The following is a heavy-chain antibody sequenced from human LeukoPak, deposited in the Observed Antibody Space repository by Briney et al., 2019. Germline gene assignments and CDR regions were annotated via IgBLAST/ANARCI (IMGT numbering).Heavy chain of an antibody. J-gene: IGHJ5*02. CDR3: ARRLGYCSSTSCFNWFDP. CDR1: GDTFTSYD. D-gene: IGHD2-2*01. CDR2: MNPNSGNT. Sequence: GASVKVSCKASGDTFTSYDINWVRQATGQGLEWMGWMNPNSGNTGYAQKFQGRVTMTRNTSISTAYMELSSLRSEDTAVYYCARRLGYCSSTSCFNWFDPWGQGTLVTVSS. V-gene: IGHV1-8*01.